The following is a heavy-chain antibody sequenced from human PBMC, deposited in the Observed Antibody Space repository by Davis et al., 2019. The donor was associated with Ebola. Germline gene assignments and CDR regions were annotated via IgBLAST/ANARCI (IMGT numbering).Heavy chain of an antibody. CDR2: INHSGST. Sequence: SETLSLTCAVYGGSFSGYYWSWIRQPPGKGLEWIGEINHSGSTNYNPSLKSRVTISVDTSKNQFSPKLSSVTAADTAVYYCARVRGIVATRFDYWGQGTLVTVSS. CDR3: ARVRGIVATRFDY. CDR1: GGSFSGYY. V-gene: IGHV4-34*01. J-gene: IGHJ4*02. D-gene: IGHD5-12*01.